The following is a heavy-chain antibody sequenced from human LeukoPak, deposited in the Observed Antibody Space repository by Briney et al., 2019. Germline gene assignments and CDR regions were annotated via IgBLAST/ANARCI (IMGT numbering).Heavy chain of an antibody. V-gene: IGHV4-59*01. J-gene: IGHJ6*03. CDR2: VYDSEST. Sequence: SETLSLTCTVSGGPISSYYCSWIRQPPGKGLEWIGYVYDSESTNYNPSLKGRVAISLDTSKSQFSLRLTSVTDADSAVYFCARSPRLCSSTSCRYMDVWGKGTTVTVSS. D-gene: IGHD2-2*01. CDR3: ARSPRLCSSTSCRYMDV. CDR1: GGPISSYY.